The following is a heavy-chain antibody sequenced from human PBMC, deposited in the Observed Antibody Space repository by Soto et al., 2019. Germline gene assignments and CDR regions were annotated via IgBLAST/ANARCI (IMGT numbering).Heavy chain of an antibody. J-gene: IGHJ4*02. CDR1: GFTFTSSA. CDR2: IVVGSGNT. D-gene: IGHD6-13*01. CDR3: AADPWGYSSSWYAFDY. V-gene: IGHV1-58*01. Sequence: QMQLVQSGPEVKKPGTSVKVSCKASGFTFTSSAVQWVRQARGQRLEWIGWIVVGSGNTNYAQKFQERVTITRDMSTSTAYMELSSLRSEDTAVYYCAADPWGYSSSWYAFDYWGQGTLVTVSS.